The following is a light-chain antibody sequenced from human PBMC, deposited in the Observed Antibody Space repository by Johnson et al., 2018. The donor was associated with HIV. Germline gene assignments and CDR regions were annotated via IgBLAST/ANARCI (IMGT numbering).Light chain of an antibody. CDR3: GTWDSSLSAGV. CDR2: DNN. CDR1: SSNIGNNY. Sequence: QSVLTQPPSVSAAPGQKVTISCSGSSSNIGNNYVSWYQQVPGAAPKLLTYDNNKRPSGIPDRFSGSKSGTSATLGITGLQTGDEADYYCGTWDSSLSAGVFGTGTKVTVL. J-gene: IGLJ1*01. V-gene: IGLV1-51*01.